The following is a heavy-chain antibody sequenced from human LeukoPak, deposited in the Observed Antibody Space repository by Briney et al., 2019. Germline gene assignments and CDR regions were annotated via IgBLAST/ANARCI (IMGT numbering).Heavy chain of an antibody. CDR1: GGSFSGYY. D-gene: IGHD3-16*01. CDR2: INHSGST. J-gene: IGHJ4*02. V-gene: IGHV4-34*01. CDR3: ARSKITFGGVRY. Sequence: SETLSLTCAVYGGSFSGYYWSWIRQPPGKGLEWIGEINHSGSTNYNPSLKSRVTISVDTSKNQFSLKLSSVTAADTAVYYCARSKITFGGVRYWGQGTLVTVSS.